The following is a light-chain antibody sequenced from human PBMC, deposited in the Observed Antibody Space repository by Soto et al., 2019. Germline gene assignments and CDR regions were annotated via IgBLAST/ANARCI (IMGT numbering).Light chain of an antibody. Sequence: DIQMTQSPSSLSASVGDRVTISCRASQSISTYLHWYQQKPGKAPKLLIYAASSLQSGVPSRFSGSGSGTDFILTISSLQPEDFATYYCQQGYNLPFTFGGGTKVEIK. CDR2: AAS. V-gene: IGKV1-39*01. J-gene: IGKJ4*01. CDR1: QSISTY. CDR3: QQGYNLPFT.